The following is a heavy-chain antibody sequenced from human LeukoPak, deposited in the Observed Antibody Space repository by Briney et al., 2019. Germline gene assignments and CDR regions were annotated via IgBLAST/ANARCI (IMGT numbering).Heavy chain of an antibody. D-gene: IGHD6-19*01. J-gene: IGHJ4*02. Sequence: ASVKVSCKASGYTFTGYYMHWVRQAPGQRLEWMGRINPNSGVTNFAQKFQGRVTMTRDTSISTAYMELSRLTSDDTAVYYCAREQAMAVAGTDYWGQGTLVTVSS. CDR1: GYTFTGYY. CDR3: AREQAMAVAGTDY. V-gene: IGHV1-2*06. CDR2: INPNSGVT.